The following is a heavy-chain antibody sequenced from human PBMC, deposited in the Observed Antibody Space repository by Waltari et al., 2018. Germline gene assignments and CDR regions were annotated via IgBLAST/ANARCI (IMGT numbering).Heavy chain of an antibody. CDR2: IWYDGSDK. D-gene: IGHD2-2*02. CDR1: GFTFSSPG. Sequence: QVQLVESGGGVVQPGRSLRLSCAASGFTFSSPGMHLVRQAPGKGLEWVAVIWYDGSDKYFADSVKGRFTISRDNSKNALYLQMNSLRAEDTAVYYCARDSGVVVAAIWGTFDYWGQGTLVTVSS. J-gene: IGHJ4*02. V-gene: IGHV3-33*01. CDR3: ARDSGVVVAAIWGTFDY.